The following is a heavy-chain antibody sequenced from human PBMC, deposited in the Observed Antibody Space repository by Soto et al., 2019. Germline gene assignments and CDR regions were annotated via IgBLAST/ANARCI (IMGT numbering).Heavy chain of an antibody. V-gene: IGHV3-33*01. CDR1: GFTFSSYG. CDR3: AREGLYSGYDLYGSGRGHLDY. Sequence: RLSCAASGFTFSSYGMHWVRQAPGKGLEWVAVIWYDGSNKYYADSVKGRFTISRDNSKNTLYLQMHSLRAEDTAVYYCAREGLYSGYDLYGSGRGHLDYWGQGTLVTVSS. J-gene: IGHJ4*02. D-gene: IGHD5-12*01. CDR2: IWYDGSNK.